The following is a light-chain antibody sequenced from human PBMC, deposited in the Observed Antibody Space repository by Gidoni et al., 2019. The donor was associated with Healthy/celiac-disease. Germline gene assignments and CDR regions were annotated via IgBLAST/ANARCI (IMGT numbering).Light chain of an antibody. Sequence: DIQMTHSPSSLSASVGDRVTITCRASQSISSYLNWYQQKPGKAPKLLIYAASSLQSGVPSRFSGSGSETDFTLTISSLQPEDFATYYCQQSYSTPLTFGGGTKVEIK. J-gene: IGKJ4*01. CDR1: QSISSY. CDR3: QQSYSTPLT. CDR2: AAS. V-gene: IGKV1-39*01.